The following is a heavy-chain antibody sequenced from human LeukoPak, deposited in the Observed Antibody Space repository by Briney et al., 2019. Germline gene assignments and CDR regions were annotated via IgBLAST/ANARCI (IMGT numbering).Heavy chain of an antibody. CDR2: IYPGDSDT. J-gene: IGHJ5*02. CDR3: ARRGIAAAGTNWFDP. Sequence: GESLKISCKGSGYSFTSYWIGWVRQMPGKGLEWMGTIYPGDSDTRYSPSFQGKVTISADKSISTAYLQWSSLKASDTAMYYCARRGIAAAGTNWFDPWGQGTLVTVSS. D-gene: IGHD6-13*01. V-gene: IGHV5-51*01. CDR1: GYSFTSYW.